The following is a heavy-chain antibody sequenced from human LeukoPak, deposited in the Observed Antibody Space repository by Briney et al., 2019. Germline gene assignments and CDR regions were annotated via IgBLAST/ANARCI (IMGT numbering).Heavy chain of an antibody. J-gene: IGHJ4*02. CDR3: GRDLAVATTTIKY. CDR2: INPNSGGT. V-gene: IGHV1-2*07. Sequence: ASVKVSCKASGYTFTGYYMHWVRQAPGQGLEWMGWINPNSGGTKYAHKFHGRVTITRDTSTSTAYMELSSLVSAAPAACYCGRDLAVATTTIKYSGEGTLVTVSS. D-gene: IGHD5-12*01. CDR1: GYTFTGYY.